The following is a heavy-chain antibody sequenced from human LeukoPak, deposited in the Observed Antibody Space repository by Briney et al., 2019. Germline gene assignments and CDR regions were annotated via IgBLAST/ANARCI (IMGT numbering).Heavy chain of an antibody. D-gene: IGHD3-10*01. CDR3: ATTGDMVRGAFDY. V-gene: IGHV1-69*04. CDR1: GYTFTSYG. CDR2: IIPILGIA. J-gene: IGHJ4*02. Sequence: ASVKVSCKASGYTFTSYGISWVRQAPGQGLEWMGRIIPILGIANYAQKFQGRVTITADKSTSTAYMELSSLRSEDTAVYYCATTGDMVRGAFDYWGQGTLVTVSS.